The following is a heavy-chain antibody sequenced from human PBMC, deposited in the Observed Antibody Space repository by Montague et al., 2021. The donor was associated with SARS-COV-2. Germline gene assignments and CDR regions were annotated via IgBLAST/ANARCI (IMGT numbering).Heavy chain of an antibody. CDR3: ARASVARKVLDY. D-gene: IGHD6-19*01. CDR1: GGSISSYY. Sequence: SETRSLTCTVSGGSISSYYWSWIRQPPGKGLEWIGYIYYSGSTNYNPSLKSRVTISVDTSKNQFSLKLSSVTAADTAVYYCARASVARKVLDYWGQGTLVTVPS. J-gene: IGHJ4*02. V-gene: IGHV4-59*01. CDR2: IYYSGST.